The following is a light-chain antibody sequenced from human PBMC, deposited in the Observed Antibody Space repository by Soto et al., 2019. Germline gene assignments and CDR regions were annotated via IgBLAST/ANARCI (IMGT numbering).Light chain of an antibody. Sequence: DIQMTQSPSTLSAAVGDRVTITCRASQTIYDWLAWYQQKPGKAPKLLIYKTSNLQSGVPSRFSGSASVTDFTLTISSLQPDDFATYYCQQYNIYWTFGQGTKVEIK. CDR2: KTS. J-gene: IGKJ1*01. CDR1: QTIYDW. V-gene: IGKV1-5*03. CDR3: QQYNIYWT.